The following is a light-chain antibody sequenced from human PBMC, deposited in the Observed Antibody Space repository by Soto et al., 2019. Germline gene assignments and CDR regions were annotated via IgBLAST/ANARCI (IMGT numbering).Light chain of an antibody. V-gene: IGLV2-14*01. Sequence: QSVLAQPASVSGSPGQSITISCTWSSSDSGCYNYVSWYQQHPGKAPKLMIYEVSNRPSGLSNRFSGSKSGNTAYLTISALQAEDEAAYYCSSYTSSSTLVFGTGTMVT. CDR1: SSDSGCYNY. J-gene: IGLJ1*01. CDR2: EVS. CDR3: SSYTSSSTLV.